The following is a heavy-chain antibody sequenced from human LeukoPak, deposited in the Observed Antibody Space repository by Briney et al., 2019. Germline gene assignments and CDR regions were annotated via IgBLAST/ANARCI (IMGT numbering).Heavy chain of an antibody. J-gene: IGHJ6*03. V-gene: IGHV3-21*01. CDR3: ARDGDTGMVGGYYYYMDV. CDR1: GFTFSRYT. Sequence: GGSLRLSCAASGFTFSRYTMNWVRQAPGKGLEWVSSISSSSSYIYYADSVKGRFTISRDNAKNSLYLQMNSLRAEDTAVYHCARDGDTGMVGGYYYYMDVWGKGTTVTVSS. D-gene: IGHD5-18*01. CDR2: ISSSSSYI.